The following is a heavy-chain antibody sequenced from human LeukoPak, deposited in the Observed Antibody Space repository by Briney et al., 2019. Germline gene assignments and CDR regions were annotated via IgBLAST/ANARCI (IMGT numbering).Heavy chain of an antibody. CDR2: IYPGDSDT. J-gene: IGHJ4*02. V-gene: IGHV5-51*01. Sequence: GESLKISCQGSGYIFTSYWIGWVRQMPGKGLEWMGIIYPGDSDTRYSPSFQGQVTISADKSISTAYLQWSSLKASDTAMYYCARQAFYYGSGSYAADYWGQGTLVTVSS. CDR1: GYIFTSYW. D-gene: IGHD3-10*01. CDR3: ARQAFYYGSGSYAADY.